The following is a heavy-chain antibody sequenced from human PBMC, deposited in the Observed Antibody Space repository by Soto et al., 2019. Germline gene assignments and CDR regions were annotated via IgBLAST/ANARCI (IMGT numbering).Heavy chain of an antibody. V-gene: IGHV3-23*01. CDR2: ISGSGGTA. CDR1: GFTFSSYA. J-gene: IGHJ4*02. D-gene: IGHD3-10*01. CDR3: AKGRGQNSNFDY. Sequence: EVQLLESGGGSVQPGGSLRLSCAASGFTFSSYAMHWVRRPPGKGLEWVSSISGSGGTAYYADSVKGRFSISRDSLVNTLYLQMNSPRAEDTAVYYCAKGRGQNSNFDYWGQGTLVTVSP.